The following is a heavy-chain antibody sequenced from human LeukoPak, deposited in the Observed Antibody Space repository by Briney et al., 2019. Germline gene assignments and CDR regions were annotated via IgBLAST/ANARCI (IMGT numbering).Heavy chain of an antibody. D-gene: IGHD6-13*01. J-gene: IGHJ4*02. CDR3: VRAIAAADSY. CDR1: GFTFSRYW. Sequence: GGSLRLSCAASGFTFSRYWMSWVRQAPGKGLEWVANIKQDGSEMHYVDSVKGRFTISRDNAKNSLYPQMNSLRAEDTAEYFCVRAIAAADSYWGQGTLVTVSS. V-gene: IGHV3-7*03. CDR2: IKQDGSEM.